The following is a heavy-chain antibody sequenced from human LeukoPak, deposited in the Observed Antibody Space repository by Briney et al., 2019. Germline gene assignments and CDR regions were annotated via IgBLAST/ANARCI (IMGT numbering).Heavy chain of an antibody. CDR2: IIPIFGTA. V-gene: IGHV1-69*05. Sequence: GASVKVSCKASGGTFNSYAISWVRQAPGQGREWMGGIIPIFGTANYAQKFQGRVTITTDESTSTAYMELSSLRSEDTAVYYCARVGNPAGTDTAMVTGFDYWGQGTLVTVSS. D-gene: IGHD5-18*01. J-gene: IGHJ4*02. CDR1: GGTFNSYA. CDR3: ARVGNPAGTDTAMVTGFDY.